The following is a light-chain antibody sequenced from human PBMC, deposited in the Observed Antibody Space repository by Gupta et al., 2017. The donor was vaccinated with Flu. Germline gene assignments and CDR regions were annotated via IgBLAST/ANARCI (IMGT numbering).Light chain of an antibody. Sequence: QSVLTQPPSASGTPGQRVTISCYGSSSNIGSNTVNWYQQLPGTAPNLLIYSNNQRPSGVPDRFSGSKSGTSASLAISGLQSEDEADYYCAAWDDSLNGPVFGGGTKLTVL. CDR3: AAWDDSLNGPV. CDR1: SSNIGSNT. J-gene: IGLJ3*02. V-gene: IGLV1-44*01. CDR2: SNN.